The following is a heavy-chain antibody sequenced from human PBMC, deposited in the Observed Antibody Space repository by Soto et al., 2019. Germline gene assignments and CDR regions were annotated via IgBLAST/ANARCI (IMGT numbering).Heavy chain of an antibody. CDR1: GFSFSSYG. J-gene: IGHJ6*02. CDR2: IWLDGSKT. V-gene: IGHV3-33*01. CDR3: ARGHYGYFYGMDV. D-gene: IGHD2-2*03. Sequence: QVQLVESGGGVVQPGRSLRLSCTPSGFSFSSYGMHWVRQAPGKGLEWVAVIWLDGSKTYYADSVKGRFTISRDNPNNALSLPMHSLSAEDTAVYYCARGHYGYFYGMDVWGQGGTVTESS.